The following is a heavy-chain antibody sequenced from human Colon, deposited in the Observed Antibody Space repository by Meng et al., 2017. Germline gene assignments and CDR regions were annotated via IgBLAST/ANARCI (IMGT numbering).Heavy chain of an antibody. V-gene: IGHV4-61*01. CDR1: GGSVSSGSYY. CDR2: IYYSGST. Sequence: QVHLQKSGPGLVRPSETLSLTCTVSGGSVSSGSYYWSWIRQPPGKGLEWIGYIYYSGSTNYNPSLKSRVTISVDTSKNQFSLKLSSVTAADTAVYYCARGASDYDFDYWGQGTLVTVSS. D-gene: IGHD3-22*01. J-gene: IGHJ4*02. CDR3: ARGASDYDFDY.